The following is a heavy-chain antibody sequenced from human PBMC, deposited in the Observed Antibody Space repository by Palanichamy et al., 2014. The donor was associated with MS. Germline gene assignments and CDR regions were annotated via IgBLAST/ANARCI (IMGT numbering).Heavy chain of an antibody. J-gene: IGHJ5*02. CDR1: GYIFTSYI. Sequence: QVQLVQSGAEVKKPGASVKVSCKASGYIFTSYIMHWVRQAPGQRLEWMGWINAGNGNTKYSQKFQGRVTITRDTSASTAYMELSSLRSEDTAVYYCARDSLRYSSSPGGWFDPWGQGTLVTVSS. V-gene: IGHV1-3*01. D-gene: IGHD6-6*01. CDR2: INAGNGNT. CDR3: ARDSLRYSSSPGGWFDP.